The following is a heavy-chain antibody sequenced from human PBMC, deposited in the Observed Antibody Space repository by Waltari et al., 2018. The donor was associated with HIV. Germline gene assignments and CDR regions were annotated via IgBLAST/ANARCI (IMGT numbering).Heavy chain of an antibody. CDR3: ARAVGSSSDS. V-gene: IGHV3-11*01. J-gene: IGHJ5*01. CDR2: ISSNDDTR. CDR1: GFSVSDFH. Sequence: QVQLVESGGGLVKPGGSLTLSCVASGFSVSDFHMTWIRQAPGKGLEWISLISSNDDTRYYSESVKGRFTISRDSAKNSLFLQMNSLRADDTAVYFCARAVGSSSDSWGQGTLVTVSS. D-gene: IGHD6-6*01.